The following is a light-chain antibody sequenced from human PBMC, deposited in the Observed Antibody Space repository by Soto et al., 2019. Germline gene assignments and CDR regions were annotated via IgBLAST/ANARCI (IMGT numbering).Light chain of an antibody. J-gene: IGKJ1*01. CDR2: GAS. CDR1: QSIKSNS. CDR3: QQYGGSPRT. Sequence: EIVLTQSPGTVSLSPGERATLSCRASQSIKSNSLAWYQQRPGQAPRLLIYGASSRATGIPDRFSGSGSGKDFTLTISRLEPEDFVVYYCQQYGGSPRTFGQGTKVEIK. V-gene: IGKV3-20*01.